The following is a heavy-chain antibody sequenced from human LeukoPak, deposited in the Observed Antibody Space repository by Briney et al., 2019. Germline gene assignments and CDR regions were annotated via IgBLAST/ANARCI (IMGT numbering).Heavy chain of an antibody. Sequence: ASVKVSCKASGYTFTAYWIQWVRQASGQGLEWVALINPNDGSTTYAHKFQGRVTMTRDTSTSTVYMDLNRLTSEDTAVYYCVRAPRDSSTMLDYWGQGTLVTVSS. V-gene: IGHV1-46*01. D-gene: IGHD6-13*01. CDR3: VRAPRDSSTMLDY. CDR2: INPNDGST. J-gene: IGHJ4*02. CDR1: GYTFTAYW.